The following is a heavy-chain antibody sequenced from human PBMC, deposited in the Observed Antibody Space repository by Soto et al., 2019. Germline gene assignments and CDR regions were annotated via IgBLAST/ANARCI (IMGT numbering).Heavy chain of an antibody. CDR1: GVTFSSSI. D-gene: IGHD4-17*01. CDR2: IVVGSGHT. V-gene: IGHV1-58*01. J-gene: IGHJ2*01. Sequence: QMQLVQSGPEVKKPGTSVKVSCKASGVTFSSSIVQWVRQARGQRLEWIGWIVVGSGHTNYEQKFQERVTITRDMSTSTAYMELSSLRSEDTAVYSCAAPDFGDYWYFDLWGRGTLVTVSS. CDR3: AAPDFGDYWYFDL.